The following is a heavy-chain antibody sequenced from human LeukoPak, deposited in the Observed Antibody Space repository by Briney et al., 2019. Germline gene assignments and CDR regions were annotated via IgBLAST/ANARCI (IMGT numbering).Heavy chain of an antibody. CDR3: SREGSDGYNFDY. J-gene: IGHJ4*02. Sequence: GGSLRLSCAASGFTFSSYELIWVRQAPGRGLEWVSYINPSGARIYYADSVKGRFTISRDNAKISLYLQMNSLRAEDTGVYYCSREGSDGYNFDYWGQGTLVTVSS. CDR2: INPSGARI. V-gene: IGHV3-48*03. CDR1: GFTFSSYE. D-gene: IGHD5-24*01.